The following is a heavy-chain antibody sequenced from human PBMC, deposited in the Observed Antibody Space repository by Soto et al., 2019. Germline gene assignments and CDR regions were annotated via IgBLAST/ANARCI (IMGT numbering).Heavy chain of an antibody. V-gene: IGHV3-15*01. CDR3: NTADILTGFSSGGDVDY. CDR2: IKSKTDGGTT. D-gene: IGHD3-9*01. Sequence: GGSLRLSCAASGFTFSNAWMSWVRQAPGKGLEWVGRIKSKTDGGTTDYAAPVKGRFTISRDDSKNTLYLQMNSLKTEDTAVYYCNTADILTGFSSGGDVDYWGQGTLVTVSS. CDR1: GFTFSNAW. J-gene: IGHJ4*02.